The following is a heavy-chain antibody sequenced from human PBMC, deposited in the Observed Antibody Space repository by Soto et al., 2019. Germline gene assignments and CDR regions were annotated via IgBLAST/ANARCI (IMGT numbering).Heavy chain of an antibody. CDR1: GGTFSSYT. CDR3: AGLSIAVAGHYYYYGMDV. D-gene: IGHD6-19*01. Sequence: QVQLVQSGAEVKKPGSSVKVSCKASGGTFSSYTISWVRQAPGQGLEWMGRIIPILGIANYAQKFQGRVTITADXXTXTDXMELSSLRSEDTAVYYCAGLSIAVAGHYYYYGMDVWGQGTTVTVSS. V-gene: IGHV1-69*02. CDR2: IIPILGIA. J-gene: IGHJ6*02.